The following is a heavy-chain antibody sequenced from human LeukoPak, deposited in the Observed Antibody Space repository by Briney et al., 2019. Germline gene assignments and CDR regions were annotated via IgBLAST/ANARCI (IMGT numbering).Heavy chain of an antibody. J-gene: IGHJ4*02. CDR2: ISGSGGST. Sequence: GGSLRLSCAASGFTFSSYAMSWVRQAPGKGLEWVSAISGSGGSTYYADSVKGRFTISRDNSKNTLYLQMNSLRAEDTAVYYCARDWDLKGYSSGWYGYWGQGTLVTVSS. CDR1: GFTFSSYA. V-gene: IGHV3-23*01. CDR3: ARDWDLKGYSSGWYGY. D-gene: IGHD6-19*01.